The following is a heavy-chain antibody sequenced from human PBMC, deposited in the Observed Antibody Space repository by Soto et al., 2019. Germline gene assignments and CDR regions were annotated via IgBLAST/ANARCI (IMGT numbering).Heavy chain of an antibody. CDR3: VRLPLTFGGIIPPDS. J-gene: IGHJ4*02. CDR2: IYYSGST. V-gene: IGHV4-39*01. CDR1: GGSISSSTYY. Sequence: QLQLQESGPGLGKPSETLSLTCTVSGGSISSSTYYWGWIRQPPGKGLEWIGNIYYSGSTYYNPSLKSRVTISVDTSKNQFSLKLSSVTAADTAVYYCVRLPLTFGGIIPPDSWGQGTLVTVSS. D-gene: IGHD3-16*02.